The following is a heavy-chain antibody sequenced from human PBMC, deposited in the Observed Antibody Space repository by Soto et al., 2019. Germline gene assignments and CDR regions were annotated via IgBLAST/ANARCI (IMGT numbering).Heavy chain of an antibody. D-gene: IGHD6-6*01. J-gene: IGHJ6*02. Sequence: SETLSLTCAVSGGSISSSNWWSWVRQPPGKGLEWIGEIYHSGSTNYNPSLKSRVTISVDKSKDQFSLKLSSATAADTAVYYRGGVPGSSPHYYSSGVDVWGQGTRVTVSS. CDR3: GGVPGSSPHYYSSGVDV. V-gene: IGHV4-4*02. CDR2: IYHSGST. CDR1: GGSISSSNW.